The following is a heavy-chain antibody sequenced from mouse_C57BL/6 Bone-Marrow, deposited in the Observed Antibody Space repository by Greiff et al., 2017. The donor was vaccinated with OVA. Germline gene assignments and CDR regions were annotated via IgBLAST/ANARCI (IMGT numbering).Heavy chain of an antibody. CDR3: ARQRTDYYSPWGDY. CDR1: GFTFSDYG. Sequence: EVKLVESGGGLVQPGGSLKLSCAASGFTFSDYGMAWVRQAPRKGPEWVAFISNLAYSIYYADTVTGRFTISRENAKNTLYLEMSSLRSEDTAMYYCARQRTDYYSPWGDYWGQGTSVTVSS. CDR2: ISNLAYSI. D-gene: IGHD2-12*01. V-gene: IGHV5-15*04. J-gene: IGHJ4*01.